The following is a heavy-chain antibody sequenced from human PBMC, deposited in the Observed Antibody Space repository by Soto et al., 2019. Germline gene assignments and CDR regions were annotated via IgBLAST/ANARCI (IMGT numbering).Heavy chain of an antibody. D-gene: IGHD2-21*02. CDR1: GGSISSGGYV. Sequence: QVQLQESGPGLVKPSQTLSLTCTVSGGSISSGGYVWRWIRQHPGRGLAWIGCIYYSGSSYYNPSLKSRVTISVYTSKNQSSLKLSTVTAADRAVYYCARGRAYCGGDCYSPTNWFDPWGQGTLVTVSS. CDR2: IYYSGSS. V-gene: IGHV4-31*03. J-gene: IGHJ5*02. CDR3: ARGRAYCGGDCYSPTNWFDP.